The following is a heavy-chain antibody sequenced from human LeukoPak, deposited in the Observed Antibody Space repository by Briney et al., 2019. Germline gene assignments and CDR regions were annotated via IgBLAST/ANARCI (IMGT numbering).Heavy chain of an antibody. V-gene: IGHV4-34*01. D-gene: IGHD3-10*02. J-gene: IGHJ4*02. Sequence: SETLSLTCAVYGGSFSGYYWSWIRQPPGKVLEWIGEINHSGSTNYNPSLKSRVTISVDTSKNQFSLKLSSVTAADTAVYHCARSGTYYYVGFDYWGQGTLVTVSS. CDR2: INHSGST. CDR3: ARSGTYYYVGFDY. CDR1: GGSFSGYY.